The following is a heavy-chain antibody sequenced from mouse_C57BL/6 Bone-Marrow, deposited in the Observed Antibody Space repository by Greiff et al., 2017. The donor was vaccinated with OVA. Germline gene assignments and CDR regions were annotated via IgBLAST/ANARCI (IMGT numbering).Heavy chain of an antibody. CDR3: ARHEGDVGFDY. D-gene: IGHD3-3*01. V-gene: IGHV5-12*01. Sequence: EVKVVESGGGLVQPGGSLKLSCAASGFTFSDYYMYWVRQTPEKRLEWVAYISNGGGSTYYPDTVKGRFTISRDNAKNTLYLQMSRLKSEDTAMYYCARHEGDVGFDYWGQGTTLTVSS. CDR1: GFTFSDYY. J-gene: IGHJ2*01. CDR2: ISNGGGST.